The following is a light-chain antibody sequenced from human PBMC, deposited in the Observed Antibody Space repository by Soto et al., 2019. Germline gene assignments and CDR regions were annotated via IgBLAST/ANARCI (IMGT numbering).Light chain of an antibody. J-gene: IGLJ1*01. V-gene: IGLV1-47*01. Sequence: QSVLTQPPSASGTPRQRVTISCSGSSSKIGSNYVYWYQQLPGTAPKLLIYRNNQRPSGVPDRFSGSKSGTSASLAICGLRSEDEADYYCAAWDDSLSGYVFGTGTKVTVL. CDR1: SSKIGSNY. CDR2: RNN. CDR3: AAWDDSLSGYV.